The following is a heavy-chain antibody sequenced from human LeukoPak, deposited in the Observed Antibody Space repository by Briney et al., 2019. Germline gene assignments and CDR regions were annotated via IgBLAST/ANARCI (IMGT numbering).Heavy chain of an antibody. CDR2: IRYDGSTK. Sequence: GGSLRLSCAASGFTFSNYGVHWVRQAPGKGLEWVAVIRYDGSTKYYADSVKGRFTISRDNSKNTVYLEMNSLRTEDTAVYYCARAYSRESGYDFVFENWGQGTLVSVSS. J-gene: IGHJ4*02. CDR1: GFTFSNYG. D-gene: IGHD5-12*01. CDR3: ARAYSRESGYDFVFEN. V-gene: IGHV3-33*08.